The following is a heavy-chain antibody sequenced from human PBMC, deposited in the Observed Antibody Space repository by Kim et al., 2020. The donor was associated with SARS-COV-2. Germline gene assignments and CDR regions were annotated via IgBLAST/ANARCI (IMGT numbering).Heavy chain of an antibody. CDR3: ARDILLWFEAGTDY. J-gene: IGHJ4*02. CDR2: ISSSRSTI. V-gene: IGHV3-48*04. D-gene: IGHD3-10*01. Sequence: GGSLRLSCAASGVTFSSYSRNWVRQAPGKGLEWVSYISSSRSTIYYADSVKGRFTISRDNVKNSLYLQMNSLRAEDTAVYYCARDILLWFEAGTDYWGQGTLVTVSS. CDR1: GVTFSSYS.